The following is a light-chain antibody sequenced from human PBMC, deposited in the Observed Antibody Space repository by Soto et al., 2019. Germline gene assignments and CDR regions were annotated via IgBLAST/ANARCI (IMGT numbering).Light chain of an antibody. Sequence: QSALTHPASLSESPGQLITISCTGTSSDIGAYDYVSWFQQHPGRAPKLMISEVNNQPSVVSVRFSGAKSGNTTYLTISGLQVEDEAEYFCFSVTTAGTRVFGAGTKGTAL. CDR1: SSDIGAYDY. J-gene: IGLJ1*01. V-gene: IGLV2-14*01. CDR2: EVN. CDR3: FSVTTAGTRV.